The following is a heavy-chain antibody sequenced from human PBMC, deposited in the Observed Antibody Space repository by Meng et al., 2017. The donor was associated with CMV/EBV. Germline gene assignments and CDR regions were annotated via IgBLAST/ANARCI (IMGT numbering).Heavy chain of an antibody. J-gene: IGHJ6*02. CDR1: GFTFSSYE. CDR2: ISSSGSTI. D-gene: IGHD3-10*01. V-gene: IGHV3-48*03. CDR3: ARTMVRGVILYYGMDV. Sequence: GGSLRLSCAASGFTFSSYEMNWVRQAPGKGLEWVSYISSSGSTIYYADSVKGRFTISRDNAKNSLYLQMNSLRAEDTAVYYCARTMVRGVILYYGMDVWGQGTTVTVSS.